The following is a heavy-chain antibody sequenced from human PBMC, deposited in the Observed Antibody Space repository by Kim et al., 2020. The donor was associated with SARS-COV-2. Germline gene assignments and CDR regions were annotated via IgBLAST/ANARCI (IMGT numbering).Heavy chain of an antibody. V-gene: IGHV5-10-1*01. CDR1: GYSFTSYW. CDR2: IDPSDSYT. D-gene: IGHD1-1*01. J-gene: IGHJ6*02. CDR3: ARLGGTTGNYYYYGMDV. Sequence: GESLKISCKGSGYSFTSYWISWVRQMPGKGLEWMGRIDPSDSYTNYSPSFQGHVTISADKSISTAYLQWSSLKASDTAMYYCARLGGTTGNYYYYGMDVWGQGTTVTVSS.